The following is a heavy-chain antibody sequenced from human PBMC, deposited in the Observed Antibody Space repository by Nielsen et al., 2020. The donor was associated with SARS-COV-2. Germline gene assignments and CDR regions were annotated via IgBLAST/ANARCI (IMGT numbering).Heavy chain of an antibody. CDR2: ISWNSGSI. CDR1: GFTFDDYA. D-gene: IGHD3-10*01. J-gene: IGHJ4*02. V-gene: IGHV3-9*01. CDR3: ATYGSGGVDY. Sequence: GGSLRLSCAASGFTFDDYAMHWVRQAPGKGLEWVSGISWNSGSIGYADSVKGRFTISRDNAKNSLYLQMNSLRAEGTALYYCATYGSGGVDYWGQGTLVTVSS.